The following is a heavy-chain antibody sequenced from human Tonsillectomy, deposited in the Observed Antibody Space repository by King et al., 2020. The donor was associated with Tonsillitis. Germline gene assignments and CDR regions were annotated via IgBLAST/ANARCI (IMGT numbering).Heavy chain of an antibody. D-gene: IGHD1-7*01. CDR1: GDSISSPKW. Sequence: QLQESGPGLVKPSGSLSLTCAVSGDSISSPKWWSWVRQPPGKRLEWIGEIFHTGSTNYNPSLKSRVTISVDTSKNQFSLKLSSVTAADTAVYYCARDLRPGTTAFDDWGQETLVTVSS. J-gene: IGHJ4*02. CDR3: ARDLRPGTTAFDD. CDR2: IFHTGST. V-gene: IGHV4-4*02.